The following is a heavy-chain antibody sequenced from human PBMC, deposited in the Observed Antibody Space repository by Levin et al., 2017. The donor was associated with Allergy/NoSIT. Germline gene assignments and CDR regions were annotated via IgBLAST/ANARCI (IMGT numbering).Heavy chain of an antibody. CDR3: ARDTYSSSWYIEYGYYYYGMDG. Sequence: GESLKISCKASGYTFTSYGISWVRQAPGQGLEWMGWISAYNGNTNYAQKLQGRVTMTTDTSTSTAYMELRSLRSDDTAVYYCARDTYSSSWYIEYGYYYYGMDGWGQGTTVTVSS. D-gene: IGHD6-13*01. J-gene: IGHJ6*02. V-gene: IGHV1-18*01. CDR2: ISAYNGNT. CDR1: GYTFTSYG.